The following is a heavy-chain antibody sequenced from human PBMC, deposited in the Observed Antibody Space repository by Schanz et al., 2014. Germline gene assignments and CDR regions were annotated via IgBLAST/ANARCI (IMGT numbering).Heavy chain of an antibody. V-gene: IGHV3-11*01. CDR3: ARENLNWEAFDI. D-gene: IGHD7-27*01. CDR2: ISRDGTTS. J-gene: IGHJ3*02. Sequence: QVQLVESGGGLVKPGGSLRLSCAASGFIFNDYYMNWIRQAPGKGLEWLSYISRDGTTSYYADSVKGRFTISRDNAKTSLYLEMTSLRGEDKDVYYCARENLNWEAFDIWGQGTVVTVSS. CDR1: GFIFNDYY.